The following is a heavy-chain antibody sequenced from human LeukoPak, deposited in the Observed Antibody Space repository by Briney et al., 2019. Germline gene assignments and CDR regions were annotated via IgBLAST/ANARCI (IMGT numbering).Heavy chain of an antibody. D-gene: IGHD1-1*01. CDR2: INERGTDS. J-gene: IGHJ4*02. Sequence: PGGSLRLSCTASGFTFSGHWIHWVRQAPGMGLVWVSRINERGTDSMYAESVKGRFTISSDNAKNTVYLQMNSLRAEDTAVYYCVRDETLWTLDWWGQGTLVSVSS. CDR3: VRDETLWTLDW. V-gene: IGHV3-74*03. CDR1: GFTFSGHW.